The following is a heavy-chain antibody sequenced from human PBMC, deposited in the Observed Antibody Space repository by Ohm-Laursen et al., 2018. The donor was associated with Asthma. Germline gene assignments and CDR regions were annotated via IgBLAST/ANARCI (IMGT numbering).Heavy chain of an antibody. J-gene: IGHJ2*01. CDR2: LYASGAT. CDR1: GFTFRNYD. V-gene: IGHV3-53*01. CDR3: ARAWYFDL. Sequence: GSLRLSCTATGFTFRNYDMHWVRQAPGTGLEWVSVLYASGATYYADSVKGRFTISRDNSKNTLYLQMNSLRGEDTAVYYCARAWYFDLWGRGTLVTVST.